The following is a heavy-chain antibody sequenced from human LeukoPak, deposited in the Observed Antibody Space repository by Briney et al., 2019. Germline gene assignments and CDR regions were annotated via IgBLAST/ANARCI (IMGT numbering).Heavy chain of an antibody. Sequence: GGSLRLSCAASGFTFSSYAMHWVRQAPGKGLEWVAVISYDGSNKYYADSVKGRFTISRDNSKNTLYLQMNSLRAEDTAVYYCARDWRGTSPHWGQGTLVTVSS. J-gene: IGHJ4*02. CDR2: ISYDGSNK. V-gene: IGHV3-30*14. CDR1: GFTFSSYA. CDR3: ARDWRGTSPH. D-gene: IGHD1-14*01.